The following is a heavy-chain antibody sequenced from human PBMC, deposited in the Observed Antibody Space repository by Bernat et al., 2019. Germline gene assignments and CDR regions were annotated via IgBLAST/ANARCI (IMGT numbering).Heavy chain of an antibody. CDR2: IYYSGST. CDR3: ARLHAGSGSHQKVDYGMDV. Sequence: QLQLQESGPGLVKPSETLSLTCTVSGGSISSSSYYWGWIRQPPGKGLEWIGSIYYSGSTYYNPSLKSRVTISVDTSKNQFSLKLSSLTAADTAVYYCARLHAGSGSHQKVDYGMDVWGQGTTVTVSS. V-gene: IGHV4-39*01. D-gene: IGHD3-10*01. J-gene: IGHJ6*02. CDR1: GGSISSSSYY.